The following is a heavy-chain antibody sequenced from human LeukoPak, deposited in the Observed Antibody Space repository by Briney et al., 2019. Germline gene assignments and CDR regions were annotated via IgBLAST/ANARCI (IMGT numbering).Heavy chain of an antibody. CDR2: IYYSGNT. Sequence: SETLSLTCTVSGDSISSSSYYWGWIRQPPGKGLEWIASIYYSGNTYYNPSLKSRVTISVDTSKNQFSLKLSSVTAADTAVYYCARVDCSSTSCHTVYWGQGTLVTVSS. CDR1: GDSISSSSYY. D-gene: IGHD2-2*02. J-gene: IGHJ4*02. CDR3: ARVDCSSTSCHTVY. V-gene: IGHV4-39*07.